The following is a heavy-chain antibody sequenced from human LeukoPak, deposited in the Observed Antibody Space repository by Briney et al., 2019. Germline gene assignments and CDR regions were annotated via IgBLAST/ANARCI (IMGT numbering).Heavy chain of an antibody. CDR2: MNPNSGNT. Sequence: ASVTVSFTASGYTFTSYDINWVRQATGQGLEWMGWMNPNSGNTGYAQKFQGRVTMTRNTSISTAYMELSSLRSEDTAVYYCARDDWNDDSYYDYWGQGTLVTVSS. D-gene: IGHD1-1*01. V-gene: IGHV1-8*01. J-gene: IGHJ4*02. CDR3: ARDDWNDDSYYDY. CDR1: GYTFTSYD.